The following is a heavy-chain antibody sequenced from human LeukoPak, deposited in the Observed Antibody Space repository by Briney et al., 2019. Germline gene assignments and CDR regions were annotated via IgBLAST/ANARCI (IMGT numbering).Heavy chain of an antibody. CDR2: IYYSGST. CDR1: GGSISSSSYY. J-gene: IGHJ4*02. V-gene: IGHV4-39*01. D-gene: IGHD3-22*01. Sequence: SETLSLTCTVSGGSISSSSYYWGWIRQPPGKGLEWIGSIYYSGSTYYNPSLKSRVTISVDTSKNQFSLKLSSVTAADTAVYYCARGSPRSSGYRSKFFDYWGQGTLVTVSS. CDR3: ARGSPRSSGYRSKFFDY.